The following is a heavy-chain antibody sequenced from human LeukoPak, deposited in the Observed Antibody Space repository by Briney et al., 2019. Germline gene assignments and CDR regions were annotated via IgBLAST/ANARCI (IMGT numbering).Heavy chain of an antibody. CDR2: IKRDGSEK. J-gene: IGHJ4*02. CDR3: ARDNVPSTTWVGLRLRRRLNSYFDY. Sequence: GGSLRLSYAASGFTFSSYWISWVRQAPGKGRERVDNIKRDGSEKYYVDSVKGRFTISRDNARNSMYLQMNSLRAEDTAVYYCARDNVPSTTWVGLRLRRRLNSYFDYWGQGTLVTVSS. V-gene: IGHV3-7*01. CDR1: GFTFSSYW. D-gene: IGHD5-12*01.